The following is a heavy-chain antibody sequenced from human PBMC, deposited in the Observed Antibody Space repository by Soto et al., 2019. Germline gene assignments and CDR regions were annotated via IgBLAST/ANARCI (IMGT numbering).Heavy chain of an antibody. CDR1: GGSISSYY. CDR3: AAPPCY. V-gene: IGHV4-59*01. J-gene: IGHJ4*02. Sequence: SETLSLTCTVSGGSISSYYWSWIRQPPGKGLEWIGYIYDSGSTNYNPSLKSRVTISVDTSKNQFSLKLTSVTAAVTAVYYCAAPPCYWGQGTSVTGSS. CDR2: IYDSGST. D-gene: IGHD6-6*01.